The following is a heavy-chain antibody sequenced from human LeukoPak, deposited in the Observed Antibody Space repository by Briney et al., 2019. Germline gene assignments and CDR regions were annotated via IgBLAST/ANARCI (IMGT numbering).Heavy chain of an antibody. D-gene: IGHD4-17*01. CDR1: GLTFSRYG. Sequence: GRSLRLSCAASGLTFSRYGMHWVRQAPGRGLEWVALIWYDGSNEYYADSVKGRFTISRDNSKNTLYLQMNSLRAEDTAVYYCAGDKATVTTLAVYWGQGTLVTVSS. CDR3: AGDKATVTTLAVY. J-gene: IGHJ4*02. CDR2: IWYDGSNE. V-gene: IGHV3-33*01.